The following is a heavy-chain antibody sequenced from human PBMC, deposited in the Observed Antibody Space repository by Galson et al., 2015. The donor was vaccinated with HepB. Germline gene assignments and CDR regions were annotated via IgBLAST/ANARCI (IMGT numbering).Heavy chain of an antibody. D-gene: IGHD4-17*01. CDR2: ISSSNSYI. J-gene: IGHJ3*02. CDR1: GFTFSSYS. Sequence: SLRLSCAASGFTFSSYSMNWVRQAPGKGLEWVSSISSSNSYIYYAGSVKGRFTISRDNAKNSLYLQMNSLRAEDTAVYYCAREGDDYGDHDAFDIWGQGTMVTVSS. V-gene: IGHV3-21*01. CDR3: AREGDDYGDHDAFDI.